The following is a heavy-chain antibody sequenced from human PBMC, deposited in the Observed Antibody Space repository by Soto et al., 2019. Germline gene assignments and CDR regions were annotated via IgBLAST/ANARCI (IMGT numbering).Heavy chain of an antibody. Sequence: EVQLLESGGDLVQPGGSLRLSCAASGFIFSTYTLSWFRQTPGKRLEWVAGIYCSGYGTTFYADSVKGRFPISRADSRHALDLQMNSLRAEDSAIYHCAKDLTTDGVWVLDYWAQGTLVTVSS. CDR1: GFIFSTYT. CDR2: IYCSGYGTT. CDR3: AKDLTTDGVWVLDY. D-gene: IGHD4-17*01. J-gene: IGHJ4*02. V-gene: IGHV3-23*05.